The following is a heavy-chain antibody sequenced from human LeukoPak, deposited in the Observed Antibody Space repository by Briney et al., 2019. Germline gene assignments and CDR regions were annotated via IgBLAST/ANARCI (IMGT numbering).Heavy chain of an antibody. D-gene: IGHD5-12*01. Sequence: ASVKVSCKATGYTLTNYGISWVRQAPGQGLEWMGWISAYNGNTNYAQKLQGRVTMTTDTSTSTAYMELRSLRSDDTAVYYCARDLLNSGYVYWGQGTLVTVSS. J-gene: IGHJ4*02. CDR2: ISAYNGNT. CDR3: ARDLLNSGYVY. V-gene: IGHV1-18*01. CDR1: GYTLTNYG.